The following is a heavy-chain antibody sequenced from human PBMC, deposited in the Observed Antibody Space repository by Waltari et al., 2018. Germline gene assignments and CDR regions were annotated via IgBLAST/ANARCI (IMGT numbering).Heavy chain of an antibody. CDR2: ISESGRST. Sequence: LESGGAMVQSGGSLRLSCSVSGFTFSNFAMAWVRRAPGKGREGVSVISESGRSTLYTDSVRGRFTISRDNSRNTLYLEMNSLRVEDAAIYYCAKDNRAPISGSPTYYFDHWGHGTVVTVSP. CDR1: GFTFSNFA. CDR3: AKDNRAPISGSPTYYFDH. J-gene: IGHJ4*01. D-gene: IGHD3-10*01. V-gene: IGHV3-23*01.